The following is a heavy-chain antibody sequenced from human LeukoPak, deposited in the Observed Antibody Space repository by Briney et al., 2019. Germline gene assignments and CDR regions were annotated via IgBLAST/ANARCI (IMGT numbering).Heavy chain of an antibody. Sequence: PSETLSLTCTVSGGSMSADYRCWIRQPPGRRLEWIGYFYYDGSNDYNPSLKSRATISVDTSKNQFSLTMNSVTAADTAVYYCVTVDVESDIDYWGQGTLVTVSS. CDR3: VTVDVESDIDY. J-gene: IGHJ4*02. CDR1: GGSMSADY. V-gene: IGHV4-59*01. D-gene: IGHD2-21*02. CDR2: FYYDGSN.